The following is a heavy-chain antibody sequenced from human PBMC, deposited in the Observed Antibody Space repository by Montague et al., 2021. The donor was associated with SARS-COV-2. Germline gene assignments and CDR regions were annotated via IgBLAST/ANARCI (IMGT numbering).Heavy chain of an antibody. Sequence: SETLSLTCEVDSGPLSAYYWSWVRQPPGKGLEWIGGTNPYGHTSYNPSLMSRVTLSLGTPSNPFSLKLTSVTAADTTVYYCARGLDHNKGGGYWGQGILVIVSS. D-gene: IGHD3-16*01. V-gene: IGHV4-34*01. CDR1: SGPLSAYY. J-gene: IGHJ4*02. CDR3: ARGLDHNKGGGY. CDR2: TNPYGHT.